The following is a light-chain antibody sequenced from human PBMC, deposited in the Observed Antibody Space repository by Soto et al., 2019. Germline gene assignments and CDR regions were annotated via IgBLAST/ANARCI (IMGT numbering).Light chain of an antibody. CDR2: EVS. V-gene: IGLV2-8*01. CDR1: SSDVGGYNY. J-gene: IGLJ1*01. Sequence: QSALTQPPSASGSPGQSVTISCTGTSSDVGGYNYVSWYQQHPGKAPKLMIYEVSKRPSGVPDRFSGSKSGNTAFLTVSGLQAEDEADYYCSSYAGSNTFVFGTGTKVTVL. CDR3: SSYAGSNTFV.